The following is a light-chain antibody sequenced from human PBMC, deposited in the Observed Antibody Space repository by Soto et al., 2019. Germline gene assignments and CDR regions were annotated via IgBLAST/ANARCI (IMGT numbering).Light chain of an antibody. CDR2: GSS. V-gene: IGKV3-20*01. CDR1: QSVNSNF. J-gene: IGKJ2*01. Sequence: EIVLTQSPGTLSLSPGERANLTCRTSQSVNSNFLAWYQQKPGQAPRLLVYGSSTRAAGVTDRFSGSGSGTGFTLTISRLEPEDFAVYYGHQYGQSPLLYTFGQGTKLGVK. CDR3: HQYGQSPLLYT.